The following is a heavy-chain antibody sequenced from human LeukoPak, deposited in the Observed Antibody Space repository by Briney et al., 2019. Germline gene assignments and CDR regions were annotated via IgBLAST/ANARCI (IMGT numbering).Heavy chain of an antibody. D-gene: IGHD6-19*01. V-gene: IGHV3-23*01. CDR3: AKVGYQPWLSSDFDY. Sequence: QPGGSLRLSCAASGFTVSSKYMSWVRQAPGKGLEWVSGISGNGGTTYHADSVKGRFTISRDNSRDTLYLQMNSLRAEDTAVYYCAKVGYQPWLSSDFDYWGQGTLVTVSS. J-gene: IGHJ4*02. CDR2: ISGNGGTT. CDR1: GFTVSSKY.